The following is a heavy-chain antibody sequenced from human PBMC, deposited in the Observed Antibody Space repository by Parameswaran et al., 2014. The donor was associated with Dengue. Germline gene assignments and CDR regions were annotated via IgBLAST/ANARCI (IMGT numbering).Heavy chain of an antibody. D-gene: IGHD2-8*02. CDR3: ARDVEKESCTGSLCDYYYYKDV. CDR2: IKEDGSER. J-gene: IGHJ6*03. Sequence: RWIRQPPGKGLECVANIKEDGSERYYVDSLKGRFTISRDNAKNTLYLQMSSLRADDSGVYYCARDVEKESCTGSLCDYYYYKDVWGKGTTVTVSS. V-gene: IGHV3-7*01.